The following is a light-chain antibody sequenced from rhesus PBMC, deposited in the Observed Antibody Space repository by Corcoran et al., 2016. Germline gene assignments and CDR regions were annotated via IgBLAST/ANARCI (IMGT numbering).Light chain of an antibody. Sequence: DIQMTQSPSSLSASVGDRVTVTCRASQGINKELSWYQQKPGKAPTLLIFAASSLQTGVSSRFSGRGSGTDYTLTISSLQTEYVAAYYCQKDYTTYSFGQGTKVEIK. V-gene: IGKV1-94*01. CDR3: QKDYTTYS. J-gene: IGKJ2*01. CDR2: AAS. CDR1: QGINKE.